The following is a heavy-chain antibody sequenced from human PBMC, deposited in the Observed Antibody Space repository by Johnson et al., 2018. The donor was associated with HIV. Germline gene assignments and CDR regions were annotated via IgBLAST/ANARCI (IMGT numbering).Heavy chain of an antibody. CDR2: ISCDGSNK. Sequence: QVQMVASGGGVIQPGGSLRLPCAASGFTFSSYAMHWVRQAPGKGLVWVAVISCDGSNKYYAASLKGRFTISIDNSKNTLYLQMNILRAEDTAVYYWARDWEDYGAFDIWGQGTMVTVSS. D-gene: IGHD3-16*01. V-gene: IGHV3-30*04. CDR3: ARDWEDYGAFDI. CDR1: GFTFSSYA. J-gene: IGHJ3*02.